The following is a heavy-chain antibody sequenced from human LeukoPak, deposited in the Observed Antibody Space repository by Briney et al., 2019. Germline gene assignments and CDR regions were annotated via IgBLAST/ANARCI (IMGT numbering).Heavy chain of an antibody. J-gene: IGHJ4*02. CDR3: ARDERYSYGDNHYPDLGF. CDR2: INPNSGAT. D-gene: IGHD4/OR15-4a*01. V-gene: IGHV1-2*02. CDR1: GYTFTGYY. Sequence: ASVKVSCKASGYTFTGYYLFWVRQAPGQGLGWMGWINPNSGATKYARKFQGRVTLTRDTSIRTTYMELSSLRSDDTAVYYCARDERYSYGDNHYPDLGFWGPGTPVTVSS.